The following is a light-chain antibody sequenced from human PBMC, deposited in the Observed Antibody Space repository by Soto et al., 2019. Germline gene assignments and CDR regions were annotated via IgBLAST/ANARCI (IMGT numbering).Light chain of an antibody. Sequence: EIVLTQSPGTLSLSPGESATLSCRASQSVSASYLAWYQQKPGQAPRLLIYGASSRATGIPDRFSAGGSGTDFTFTISRMEPEEFAVYDCQQFGSSPVTFGQGTKVEIK. CDR3: QQFGSSPVT. V-gene: IGKV3-20*01. CDR2: GAS. CDR1: QSVSASY. J-gene: IGKJ2*01.